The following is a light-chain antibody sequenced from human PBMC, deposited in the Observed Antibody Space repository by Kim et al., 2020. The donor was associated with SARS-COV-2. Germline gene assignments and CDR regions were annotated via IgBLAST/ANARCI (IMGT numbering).Light chain of an antibody. CDR1: SLRSVY. Sequence: WGQTVRITCQGDSLRSVYASWYQQRPGQAPVLGIQAESNRPSGIPDRFSCSSSGDTASLTITGAQAEDEADYYCKSRDTYASHWVFGGGTQLTVL. J-gene: IGLJ3*02. CDR3: KSRDTYASHWV. CDR2: AES. V-gene: IGLV3-19*01.